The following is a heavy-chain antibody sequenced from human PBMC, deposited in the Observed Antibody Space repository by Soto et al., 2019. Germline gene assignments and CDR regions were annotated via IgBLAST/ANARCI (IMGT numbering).Heavy chain of an antibody. CDR2: IADDGGDK. V-gene: IGHV3-30*04. D-gene: IGHD3-22*01. Sequence: PGGSLRLSCAASGFTFTIYAMHWVRQTPGKGLEWVSVIADDGGDKYYADSVKGRFTISRDNYKNTLYLQTSSLRPEDTAVYYCARGYYDSSGYYFDCWGQGTLVTVSS. J-gene: IGHJ4*02. CDR1: GFTFTIYA. CDR3: ARGYYDSSGYYFDC.